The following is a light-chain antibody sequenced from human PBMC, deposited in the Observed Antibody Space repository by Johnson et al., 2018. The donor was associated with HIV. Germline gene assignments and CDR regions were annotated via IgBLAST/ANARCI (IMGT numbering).Light chain of an antibody. CDR3: GTWDSSLSAGENV. V-gene: IGLV1-51*01. J-gene: IGLJ1*01. Sequence: QSVLTQPPSVSVAPGQKVTISCSGSSSNIGNNYVSWYQQLPGTAPKLLIYDNNKRPSGIPDRLSGSKSGTSATLGITGLQTGDEADYYCGTWDSSLSAGENVFGTGTKVTVL. CDR1: SSNIGNNY. CDR2: DNN.